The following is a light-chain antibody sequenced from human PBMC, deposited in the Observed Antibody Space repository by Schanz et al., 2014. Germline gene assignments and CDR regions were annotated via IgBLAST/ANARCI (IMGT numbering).Light chain of an antibody. V-gene: IGKV3-15*01. CDR2: GAS. J-gene: IGKJ2*01. CDR1: ESVNVN. CDR3: QHYNNWPRT. Sequence: ETVMTQSPATLSVSPGDRATLSCRASESVNVNLAWYQQKPGQAPRLLIYGASTRATAFPARFSGSGSGTEFTLTISSLQSEDVATYYCQHYNNWPRTFGQGTKLEIK.